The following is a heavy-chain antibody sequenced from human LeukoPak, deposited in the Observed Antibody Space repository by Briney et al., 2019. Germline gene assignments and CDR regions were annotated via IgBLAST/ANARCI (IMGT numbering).Heavy chain of an antibody. V-gene: IGHV3-23*01. D-gene: IGHD3-10*01. J-gene: IGHJ4*02. CDR1: GFTFSNYA. Sequence: GGSLRLSCAASGFTFSNYAMSWVRQAPGKGLEWVSTISGAGGSTYYVDSVKGRFSISRDSSKNTVYLQVNSLRAEDTAVYYCARGFWQPLDYWGQGTLVTVSS. CDR2: ISGAGGST. CDR3: ARGFWQPLDY.